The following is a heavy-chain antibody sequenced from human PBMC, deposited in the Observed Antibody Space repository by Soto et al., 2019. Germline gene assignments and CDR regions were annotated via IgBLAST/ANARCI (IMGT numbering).Heavy chain of an antibody. CDR2: ISGSGFKK. CDR1: GFIFENFG. CDR3: AKNQGVELVPLATVDWFDP. J-gene: IGHJ5*02. D-gene: IGHD1-26*01. Sequence: RLSCAASGFIFENFGMSWVRQAPGKGLEWISSISGSGFKKYYADSVKGRFTISRDNSKSTVYLELNNLSAEDTAVYHYAKNQGVELVPLATVDWFDPWGQGSVLTVSS. V-gene: IGHV3-23*01.